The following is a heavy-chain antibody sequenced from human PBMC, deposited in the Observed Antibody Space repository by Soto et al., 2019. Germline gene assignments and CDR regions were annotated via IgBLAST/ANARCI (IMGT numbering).Heavy chain of an antibody. D-gene: IGHD3-22*01. CDR3: ARVTVVGLNHFDY. CDR2: IYHSGST. Sequence: SETLSLTCAVSGYSISSGYCWGCIRQPPGKGLEWIGSIYHSGSTYYNPSLKSRVTISVDTSKNQFSLKLSSVTAADTAVYYCARVTVVGLNHFDYWGQGTLVTVYS. CDR1: GYSISSGYC. J-gene: IGHJ4*02. V-gene: IGHV4-38-2*01.